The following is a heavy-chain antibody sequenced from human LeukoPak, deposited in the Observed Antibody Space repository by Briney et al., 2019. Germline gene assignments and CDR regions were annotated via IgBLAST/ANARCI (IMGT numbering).Heavy chain of an antibody. Sequence: TGGSLRLSCAASGFTFSSYGMHWVRQAPGKGLEWVSSISSSSSYIYYADSVKGRFTISRDNAKNSLYLQMNSLRAEDTAVYYCARVPYYDILTGSDYWGQGTLVTVSS. J-gene: IGHJ4*02. D-gene: IGHD3-9*01. CDR1: GFTFSSYG. V-gene: IGHV3-21*01. CDR3: ARVPYYDILTGSDY. CDR2: ISSSSSYI.